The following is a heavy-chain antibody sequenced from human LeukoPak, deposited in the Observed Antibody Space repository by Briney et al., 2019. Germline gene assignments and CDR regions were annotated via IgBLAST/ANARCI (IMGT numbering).Heavy chain of an antibody. J-gene: IGHJ4*02. CDR1: GFTFSNYA. CDR2: IGGRGGST. CDR3: AKEEYDILTAYSDY. V-gene: IGHV3-23*01. Sequence: GGSLRLSCAASGFTFSNYAMSWVRQAPGMGLEWVSGIGGRGGSTYYADSVKGRFTISRDNSKNTLYLEMNSLRAEDTAVYYCAKEEYDILTAYSDYWGQGTLVTVSS. D-gene: IGHD3-9*01.